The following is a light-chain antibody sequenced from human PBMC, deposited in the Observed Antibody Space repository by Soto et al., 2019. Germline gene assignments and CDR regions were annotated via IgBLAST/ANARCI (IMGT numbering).Light chain of an antibody. V-gene: IGLV1-44*01. CDR1: SSNIGRDT. CDR2: SNN. Sequence: QAVVTQPPSASGTPGQRVTISCSGSSSNIGRDTVNWYQQLPVMAPKLLIYSNNRRPSGVPDRFSGSKSGTSASLAISGLQFEDEADYYCAAWYGSLNGWVFGVGTQLTVL. J-gene: IGLJ7*01. CDR3: AAWYGSLNGWV.